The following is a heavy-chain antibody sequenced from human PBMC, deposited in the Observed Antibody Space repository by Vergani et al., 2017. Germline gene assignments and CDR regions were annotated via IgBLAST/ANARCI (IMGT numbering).Heavy chain of an antibody. CDR3: TTDYYGSGSYHLGNILFDY. D-gene: IGHD3-10*01. J-gene: IGHJ4*02. CDR1: GFNFTDAW. V-gene: IGHV3-15*01. Sequence: HLVESGGGLVKPGGSLRLSCAASGFNFTDAWMTWVRQAPGMGLEWVGRIKGEADGGTTDYDAPVKGRFTISRDNSKKTVYLQMNTLKTEDTGVYFCTTDYYGSGSYHLGNILFDYWGQGTLVTVSS. CDR2: IKGEADGGTT.